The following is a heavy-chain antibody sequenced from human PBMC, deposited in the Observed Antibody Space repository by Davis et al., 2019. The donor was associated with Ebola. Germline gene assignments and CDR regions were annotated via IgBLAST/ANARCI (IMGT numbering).Heavy chain of an antibody. J-gene: IGHJ4*02. CDR3: ARVWTTGDPDY. D-gene: IGHD3/OR15-3a*01. V-gene: IGHV3-33*08. Sequence: GESLKISCAASGFTFSSYEMNWVRQAPGKGLEWVAVIWYDGSNKYYADSVKGRFTISRDNSKNTLYLQMNSLRAEDTAVYYCARVWTTGDPDYWGQGTLVTVSS. CDR1: GFTFSSYE. CDR2: IWYDGSNK.